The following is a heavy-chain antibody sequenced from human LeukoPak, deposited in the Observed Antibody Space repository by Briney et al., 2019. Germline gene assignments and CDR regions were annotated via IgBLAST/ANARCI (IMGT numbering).Heavy chain of an antibody. D-gene: IGHD3-10*01. CDR3: AIAMVRGAPGY. CDR2: INHSGST. CDR1: GGSFSGYY. Sequence: PSETLSLTCAVYGGSFSGYYWSWIRQPPGKGLEWIGEINHSGSTNYNPSLKSRVTISVDTSKNQFSLKLSSVTAADMAVYYCAIAMVRGAPGYWGQGTLVTVSS. V-gene: IGHV4-34*01. J-gene: IGHJ4*02.